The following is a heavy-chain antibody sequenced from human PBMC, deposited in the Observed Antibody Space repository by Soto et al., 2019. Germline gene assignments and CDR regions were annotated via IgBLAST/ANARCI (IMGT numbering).Heavy chain of an antibody. D-gene: IGHD1-26*01. J-gene: IGHJ4*02. CDR3: AREAFGKATDY. CDR1: GGTFSSYA. V-gene: IGHV1-18*01. CDR2: ISANNGKT. Sequence: GASVKVSCXASGGTFSSYAISWVRQAPGQGLEWMGWISANNGKTNYAQKLQGRVTITTDTSTSTAYMELRSLRSDDTAVYYCAREAFGKATDYWGQGTLVTVSS.